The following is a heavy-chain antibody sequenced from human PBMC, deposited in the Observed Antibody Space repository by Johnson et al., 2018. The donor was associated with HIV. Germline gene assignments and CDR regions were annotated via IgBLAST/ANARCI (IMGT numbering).Heavy chain of an antibody. CDR2: LFSGGTT. J-gene: IGHJ3*02. Sequence: VQLVESGGGLVQPGGSLRLSCAASGFTVSSNYMTWVRQAPGKGLEWVSVLFSGGTTYYADSVKGRFTISRDNSKNTLYLQMNSLRAEDTAVYYCAKDIGDGYNRCGGFYIWGQGTMVTVSS. V-gene: IGHV3-66*01. CDR3: AKDIGDGYNRCGGFYI. CDR1: GFTVSSNY. D-gene: IGHD5-24*01.